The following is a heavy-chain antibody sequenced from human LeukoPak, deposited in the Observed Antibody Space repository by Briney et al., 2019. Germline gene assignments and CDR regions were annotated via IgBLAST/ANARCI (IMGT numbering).Heavy chain of an antibody. CDR1: GYTFTSYG. J-gene: IGHJ3*02. Sequence: GASVKVSCKASGYTFTSYGISWVRQAPGQGLEWMGWISTYNGDTNYAQKFQGRVTMTRDTSISTAYMELSRLRSDDTAVYYCASAVVPAAMGAFDIWGQGTMVTVSS. CDR3: ASAVVPAAMGAFDI. CDR2: ISTYNGDT. D-gene: IGHD2-2*01. V-gene: IGHV1-18*01.